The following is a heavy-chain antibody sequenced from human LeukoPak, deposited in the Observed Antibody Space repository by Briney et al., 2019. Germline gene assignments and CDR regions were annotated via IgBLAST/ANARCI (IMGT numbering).Heavy chain of an antibody. D-gene: IGHD2/OR15-2a*01. J-gene: IGHJ4*02. Sequence: RGSLRLACAASGFTFTSYSMNWVRQAPGKGLEWVSYIGGSPSAISYADSVKGRFTTSRDNAKSSLYLQMNNLRDEDTAVYYCARDSQYYFDYWGQGALVTVSS. CDR1: GFTFTSYS. CDR2: IGGSPSAI. CDR3: ARDSQYYFDY. V-gene: IGHV3-48*02.